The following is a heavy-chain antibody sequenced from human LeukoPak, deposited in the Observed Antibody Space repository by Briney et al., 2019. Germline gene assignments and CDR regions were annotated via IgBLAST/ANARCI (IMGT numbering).Heavy chain of an antibody. CDR3: VRDGEGVAISVNYWFDP. CDR1: GYTFTSYD. V-gene: IGHV1-8*01. J-gene: IGHJ5*02. Sequence: ASVKVSCKASGYTFTSYDISWVRQATGQGLEWIGWMNPRNGNTGYAQKFQGRVTMTRDTSISTAYMELRSLRSEDTAVYYCVRDGEGVAISVNYWFDPWGQGTLVTVSS. D-gene: IGHD3-10*01. CDR2: MNPRNGNT.